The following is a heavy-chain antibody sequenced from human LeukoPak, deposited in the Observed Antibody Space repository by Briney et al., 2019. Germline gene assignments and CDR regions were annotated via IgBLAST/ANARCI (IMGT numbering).Heavy chain of an antibody. CDR2: INHSGST. V-gene: IGHV4-34*01. D-gene: IGHD4/OR15-4a*01. CDR3: ARVKVPVIDP. J-gene: IGHJ5*02. CDR1: GGSFSGYY. Sequence: SETLSLTCAVYGGSFSGYYWSWIRQPPGKGLEWIGEINHSGSTNYNSSLKSRVTISVDTSKNQFSLKLSSVTAADTAVYYCARVKVPVIDPWGQGTLVTVSS.